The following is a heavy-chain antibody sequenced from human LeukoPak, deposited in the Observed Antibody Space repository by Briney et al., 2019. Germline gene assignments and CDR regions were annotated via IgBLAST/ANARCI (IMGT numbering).Heavy chain of an antibody. Sequence: SETLSLTCTVSGGSISSYYWSWIRQPPGKGLEWIGYIYYSGSTNYNPSLKSRVTISVDTSKNQFSLKLSSVTAADTAVYYCARAYGFWFDPWGQGTLVTVSS. CDR1: GGSISSYY. V-gene: IGHV4-59*01. CDR3: ARAYGFWFDP. D-gene: IGHD4-17*01. CDR2: IYYSGST. J-gene: IGHJ5*02.